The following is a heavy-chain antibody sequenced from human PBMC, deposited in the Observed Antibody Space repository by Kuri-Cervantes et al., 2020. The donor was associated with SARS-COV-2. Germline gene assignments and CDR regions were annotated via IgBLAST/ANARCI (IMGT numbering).Heavy chain of an antibody. D-gene: IGHD3-22*01. CDR3: ARAKMVYRTYYYVSSGLGGLDY. CDR1: GYTFTSYA. CDR2: INAGNGNT. V-gene: IGHV1-3*01. Sequence: ASVTVSCKASGYTFTSYAMHWVRQAPGQRLEWMGWINAGNGNTKYSQKFQGRVTITSDTSASTAYMELSSLRSEDTAVYYCARAKMVYRTYYYVSSGLGGLDYWGQGTLVTVSS. J-gene: IGHJ4*02.